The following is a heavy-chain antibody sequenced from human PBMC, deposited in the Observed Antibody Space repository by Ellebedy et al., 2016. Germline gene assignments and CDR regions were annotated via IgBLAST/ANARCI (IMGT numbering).Heavy chain of an antibody. D-gene: IGHD3-10*01. J-gene: IGHJ6*02. V-gene: IGHV4-38-2*02. CDR1: GYSISSGHY. Sequence: GSLRLSXTVSGYSISSGHYWGWIRQPPGKGLEWIGSIYQSGSTYYNPSLQSRVTISVDTSKNHFSLKLSSVTPADTAVYHCARVKLLWFEDPGSDYYYGMDVWGQGTTVTASS. CDR3: ARVKLLWFEDPGSDYYYGMDV. CDR2: IYQSGST.